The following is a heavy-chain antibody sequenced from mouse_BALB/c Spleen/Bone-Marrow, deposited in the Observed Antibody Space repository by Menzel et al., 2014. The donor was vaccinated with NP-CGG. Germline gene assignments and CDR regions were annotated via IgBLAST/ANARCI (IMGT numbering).Heavy chain of an antibody. CDR3: ARGDLRYAMDY. J-gene: IGHJ4*01. CDR2: IYPGSGSN. CDR1: GYTFTSYW. D-gene: IGHD6-1*01. Sequence: GSELVRPGASVKLSCKASGYTFTSYWMHWVRQRPGQGLEWIGNIYPGSGSNNYDEKFKSKATLTVDTSSSTAYMQLSSLTSEDSAVYYCARGDLRYAMDYWGQGTSVTVSS. V-gene: IGHV1S22*01.